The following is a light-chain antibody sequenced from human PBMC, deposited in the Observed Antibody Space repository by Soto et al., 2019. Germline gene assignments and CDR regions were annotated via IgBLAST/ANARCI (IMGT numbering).Light chain of an antibody. CDR1: QSVSNNF. CDR2: GAS. J-gene: IGKJ1*01. V-gene: IGKV3-20*01. CDR3: QQYDTSTRT. Sequence: EIVLTQSPDTLSLSPGERASLSCRASQSVSNNFLAWYQQKPGQAPRLLIYGASIRATGIPDRFSGSGSGTDFTLTIPRLETEDFAVYYCQQYDTSTRTFGQGTKVEIK.